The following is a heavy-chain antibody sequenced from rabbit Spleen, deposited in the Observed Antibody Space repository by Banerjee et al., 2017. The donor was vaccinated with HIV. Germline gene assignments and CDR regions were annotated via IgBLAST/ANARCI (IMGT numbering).Heavy chain of an antibody. CDR1: GFSFSSGYD. J-gene: IGHJ6*01. Sequence: QQLVESGGGLVKPGASLTLTCTASGFSFSSGYDLCWVRQAPGKGLEWIGSIYTGSGSTWYASWVNGRFTISNPSSPTVTLQMTSLTAADTATYFCARDTGSSFSTYGMDLWGPGTLVTVS. CDR3: ARDTGSSFSTYGMDL. D-gene: IGHD8-1*01. CDR2: IYTGSGST. V-gene: IGHV1S40*01.